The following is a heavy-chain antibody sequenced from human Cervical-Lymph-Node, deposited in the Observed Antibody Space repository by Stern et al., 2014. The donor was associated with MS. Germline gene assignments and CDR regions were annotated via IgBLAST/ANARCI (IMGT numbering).Heavy chain of an antibody. CDR1: GFTFNNYA. CDR3: ARERTPVPSNPFDI. V-gene: IGHV3-30-3*01. Sequence: EQLVESGGDVVQPGRSLRISCAASGFTFNNYAIHWVRQAPGKGLGWVSLISYDGGQEYYTASVKGRFTISRDNSKSKVYLQMNSLRPDDTAVYFCARERTPVPSNPFDIWGQGTMVTVSS. J-gene: IGHJ3*02. CDR2: ISYDGGQE. D-gene: IGHD1-14*01.